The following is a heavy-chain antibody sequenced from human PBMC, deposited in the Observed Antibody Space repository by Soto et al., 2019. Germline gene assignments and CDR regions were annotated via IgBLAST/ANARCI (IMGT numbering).Heavy chain of an antibody. Sequence: SETLSLTCSVSGGSISSFAYYWGWVRQPPGKGLEWIGTVYYNENTYYDPSLKSRVTISVDTAKNQFSLNLRSVTAADTAMYFCARRERYYGSPGWFDPWGQGTLVTVSS. CDR1: GGSISSFAYY. CDR2: VYYNENT. J-gene: IGHJ5*02. CDR3: ARRERYYGSPGWFDP. D-gene: IGHD3-10*01. V-gene: IGHV4-39*01.